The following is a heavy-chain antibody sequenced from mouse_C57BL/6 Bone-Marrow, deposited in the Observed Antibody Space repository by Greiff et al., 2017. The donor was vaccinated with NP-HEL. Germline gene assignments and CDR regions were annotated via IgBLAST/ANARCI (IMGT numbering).Heavy chain of an antibody. V-gene: IGHV1-59*01. D-gene: IGHD1-1*01. CDR3: ARLLYYGSRYPWYFDV. CDR1: GYTFTSYW. CDR2: IDPSDSSP. J-gene: IGHJ1*03. Sequence: QVQLQQPGAELVRPGTSVKLSCKASGYTFTSYWMHWVKQRPGQGLEWIGVIDPSDSSPNYNQKFKGKATLTVDTSSSTAYMQLSSLTSEDSAVYYCARLLYYGSRYPWYFDVWGTGTTVTVSS.